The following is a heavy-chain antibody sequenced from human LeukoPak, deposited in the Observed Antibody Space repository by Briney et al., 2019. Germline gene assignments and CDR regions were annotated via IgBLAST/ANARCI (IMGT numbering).Heavy chain of an antibody. CDR1: GGSFSGYY. D-gene: IGHD4-17*01. V-gene: IGHV4-34*01. J-gene: IGHJ5*02. CDR3: ARGSWAGYGGNPVEFDP. CDR2: INHSGSP. Sequence: PSETLSLTCAVYGGSFSGYYWSWVRQPPGRGLEWIAEINHSGSPNYNPSLKSRVTMSIDTSKNQFSLKLSSVTAADTAVYYCARGSWAGYGGNPVEFDPWGQGTLVTVSS.